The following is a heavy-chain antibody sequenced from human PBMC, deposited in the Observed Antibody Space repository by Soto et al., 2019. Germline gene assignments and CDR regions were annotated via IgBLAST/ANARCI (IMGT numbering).Heavy chain of an antibody. J-gene: IGHJ4*02. CDR3: ARDRGYGDYYFAY. CDR2: INSDWSSR. CDR1: GFTFNSNW. Sequence: EVQLVESGGGLVQPGVSLRLSCAASGFTFNSNWMHWVRQVPGKGLVWVSRINSDWSSRSYADSVKGRFTISRENAKNTLYLQMNSLRAEDTAVYYCARDRGYGDYYFAYWGQGTLVTVSS. V-gene: IGHV3-74*01. D-gene: IGHD4-17*01.